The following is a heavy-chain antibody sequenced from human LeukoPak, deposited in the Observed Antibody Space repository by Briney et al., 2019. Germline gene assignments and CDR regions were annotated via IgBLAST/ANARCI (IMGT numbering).Heavy chain of an antibody. CDR3: ARGLKMATREGEFDY. CDR2: IIPIFGTA. V-gene: IGHV1-69*05. Sequence: SVKVSCKASGGTFSSYAISWVRQAPGQGLEWMGGIIPIFGTANYAQKFQGRVTITTAESTSTAYMELSSLRSEDTAVYYCARGLKMATREGEFDYWGQGTLVTVSS. D-gene: IGHD5-24*01. CDR1: GGTFSSYA. J-gene: IGHJ4*02.